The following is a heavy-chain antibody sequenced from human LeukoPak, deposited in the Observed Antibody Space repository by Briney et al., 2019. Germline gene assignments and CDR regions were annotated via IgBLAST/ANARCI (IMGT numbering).Heavy chain of an antibody. J-gene: IGHJ5*02. CDR1: GFTFSSYS. D-gene: IGHD6-6*01. CDR3: ARGQQLVLGPSLDP. V-gene: IGHV3-21*01. CDR2: ISSSSSYI. Sequence: GGSLRLSCAASGFTFSSYSMNWVRQAPGKGLEWVSSISSSSSYIYYADSVKGRFTISRDNAKNSLYLQMNSLRAEDTAVYYCARGQQLVLGPSLDPWGQGTLVTVSS.